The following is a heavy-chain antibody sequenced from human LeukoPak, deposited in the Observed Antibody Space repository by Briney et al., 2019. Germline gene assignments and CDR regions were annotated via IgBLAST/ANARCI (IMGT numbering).Heavy chain of an antibody. CDR1: GFIFSKYG. D-gene: IGHD2-2*01. CDR2: IRYDGTNQ. CDR3: ATRLCSSSGCRAYSQYSLDI. J-gene: IGHJ6*04. Sequence: GGSLRLSCAVSGFIFSKYGMHWVRQAPGKGLEWVTFIRYDGTNQFYADSVKGRFTISRDNAKNSLYLQMNSLRAEDTAVYHCATRLCSSSGCRAYSQYSLDIWGRGTTVTVSS. V-gene: IGHV3-30*02.